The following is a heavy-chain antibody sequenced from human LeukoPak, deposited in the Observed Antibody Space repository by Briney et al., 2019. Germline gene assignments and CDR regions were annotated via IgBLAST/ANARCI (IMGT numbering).Heavy chain of an antibody. V-gene: IGHV1-46*01. D-gene: IGHD4-23*01. CDR3: ARCGPFNGGPSEYYFDY. Sequence: GASVKVSCKASGYSFTTYYIHWVRQAPGQGLEWMGIINPRDRSTIYAQKFQGRVTMTRDMSTSTVYMELNSLRSEDTAVYYCARCGPFNGGPSEYYFDYWGQGTLVTVSS. CDR2: INPRDRST. CDR1: GYSFTTYY. J-gene: IGHJ4*02.